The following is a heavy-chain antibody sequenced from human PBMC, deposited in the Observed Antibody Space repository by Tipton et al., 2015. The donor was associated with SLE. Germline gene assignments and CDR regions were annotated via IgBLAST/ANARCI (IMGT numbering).Heavy chain of an antibody. D-gene: IGHD3-10*01. CDR1: GGSFSGYY. J-gene: IGHJ4*01. CDR2: SNPSGST. V-gene: IGHV4-34*01. Sequence: TLSLTCAVYGGSFSGYYWSWIRQPPGKGLEWIGESNPSGSTNYNPSPKSRVTISVDTSKNQLPLKLTSVAAADTSVYYFAGGAKERITLVRVRPYYFDYWGQGSLVTVSS. CDR3: AGGAKERITLVRVRPYYFDY.